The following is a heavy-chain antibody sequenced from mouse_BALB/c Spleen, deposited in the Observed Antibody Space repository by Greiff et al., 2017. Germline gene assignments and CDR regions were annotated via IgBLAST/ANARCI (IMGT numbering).Heavy chain of an antibody. D-gene: IGHD2-14*01. CDR1: GFTFSSYA. Sequence: EVKLVESGGGLVKPGGSLKLSCAASGFTFSSYAMSWVRQTPEKRLEWVASISSGGSTYYPDSVKGRFTISRDNARNILYLQMSSLRSEDTAMYYCAREEGYDGYWYFDVWGAGTTVTVSS. CDR2: ISSGGST. J-gene: IGHJ1*01. CDR3: AREEGYDGYWYFDV. V-gene: IGHV5-6-5*01.